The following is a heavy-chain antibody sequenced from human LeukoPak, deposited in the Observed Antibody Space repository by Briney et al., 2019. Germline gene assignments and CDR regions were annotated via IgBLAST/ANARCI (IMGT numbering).Heavy chain of an antibody. D-gene: IGHD6-13*01. V-gene: IGHV3-74*01. CDR1: GFTFDDYA. CDR3: ARVSTNWCNDY. CDR2: INNDGSST. J-gene: IGHJ4*02. Sequence: PGRSLRLSCAASGFTFDDYAMHWVRQAPGKELVWVSRINNDGSSTIYADSVKGRFTISRDNAKNTLYLQMNSLRAEDTAVYYCARVSTNWCNDYWGQGTLVTVSS.